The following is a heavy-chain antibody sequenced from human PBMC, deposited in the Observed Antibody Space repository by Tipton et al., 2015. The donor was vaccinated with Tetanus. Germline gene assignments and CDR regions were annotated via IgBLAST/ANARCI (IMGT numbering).Heavy chain of an antibody. Sequence: LRLSCTVSGGSISSCGYYWSWIRQHPGKGLEWIAYIYYSGSTYYNPTLKSRVTKSVDTFKNQFSLKLNSVTAADTAVYYCARDQARGARGWNYFDYWGQGTLVTVSS. CDR1: GGSISSCGYY. CDR2: IYYSGST. V-gene: IGHV4-31*02. J-gene: IGHJ4*02. D-gene: IGHD1-26*01. CDR3: ARDQARGARGWNYFDY.